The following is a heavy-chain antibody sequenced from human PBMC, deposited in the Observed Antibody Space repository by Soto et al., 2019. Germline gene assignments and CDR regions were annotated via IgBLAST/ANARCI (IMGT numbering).Heavy chain of an antibody. V-gene: IGHV1-18*01. CDR3: ARVDWGNGYWYFDL. D-gene: IGHD3-9*01. J-gene: IGHJ2*01. CDR1: GYTFTSYA. CDR2: ISGNTGDT. Sequence: QVQLVQSGAEVKKPGASVKVSCKASGYTFTSYAISWVRQAPGQGLEWMGWISGNTGDTRYAQKLQGRVTMTPDTSTSTVYMELRRLRSDDTAVYYCARVDWGNGYWYFDLWGRGTLVTVSS.